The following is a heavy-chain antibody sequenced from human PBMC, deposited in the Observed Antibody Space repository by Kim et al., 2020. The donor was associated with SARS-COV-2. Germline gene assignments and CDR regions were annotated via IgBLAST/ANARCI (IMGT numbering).Heavy chain of an antibody. CDR2: ISAYNGNT. V-gene: IGHV1-18*04. Sequence: ASVKVSCKASGYTFTSYGISWVRQAPGQGLEWMGWISAYNGNTNYAQKLQGRVTMTTDTSTSTAYMELRSLRSDDTAVYYCARVRSGSYTNPGTFDYWGQGTLVTVSS. D-gene: IGHD3-10*01. CDR3: ARVRSGSYTNPGTFDY. CDR1: GYTFTSYG. J-gene: IGHJ4*02.